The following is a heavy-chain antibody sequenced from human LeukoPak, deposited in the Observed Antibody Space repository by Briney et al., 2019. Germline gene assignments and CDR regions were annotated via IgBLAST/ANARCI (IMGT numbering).Heavy chain of an antibody. CDR2: IYSDNT. Sequence: GGSLRLSCTVSGFTVSTNSMSWVRQAPGKGLGWVSFIYSDNTHYSDSVKGRFTISRDNSKNTLYLQMNSLRAEDTAVYYCARRGTIAVPVFWFDPWGPGTLVIVSS. V-gene: IGHV3-66*01. CDR3: ARRGTIAVPVFWFDP. CDR1: GFTVSTNS. J-gene: IGHJ5*02. D-gene: IGHD6-19*01.